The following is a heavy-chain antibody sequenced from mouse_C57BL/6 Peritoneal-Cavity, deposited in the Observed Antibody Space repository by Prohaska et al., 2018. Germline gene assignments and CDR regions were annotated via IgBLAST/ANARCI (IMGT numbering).Heavy chain of an antibody. CDR2: ISYDGSN. Sequence: DVQLQESGPGLVKPSQSLSLTCSVTGYSITSGYYWNWLRQFPGNKLEWMGYISYDGSNNYNPSLKNRISITRDTSKNQFFLKLNSVTTEETATYYCASGSTMVYYFDYWGQGTTLTVSS. D-gene: IGHD2-1*01. CDR1: GYSITSGYY. CDR3: ASGSTMVYYFDY. J-gene: IGHJ2*01. V-gene: IGHV3-6*01.